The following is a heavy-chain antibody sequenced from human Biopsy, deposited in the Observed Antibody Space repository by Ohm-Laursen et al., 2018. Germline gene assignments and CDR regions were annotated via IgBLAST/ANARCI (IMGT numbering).Heavy chain of an antibody. Sequence: SVKVSCKTSGYNFISYSINWVRQAPGQGLEWMGWIRPLNGDTKYGQKFQDRVTMTTDTSTSTVYMELTSLRSDDTAVYYCARGEVTFGELIVSLDSWGQGTLVTVSS. CDR3: ARGEVTFGELIVSLDS. J-gene: IGHJ4*02. V-gene: IGHV1-18*01. CDR1: GYNFISYS. D-gene: IGHD3-16*02. CDR2: IRPLNGDT.